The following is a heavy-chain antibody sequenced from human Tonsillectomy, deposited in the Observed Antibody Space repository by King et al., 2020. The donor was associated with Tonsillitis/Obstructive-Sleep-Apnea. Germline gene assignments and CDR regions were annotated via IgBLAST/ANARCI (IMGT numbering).Heavy chain of an antibody. V-gene: IGHV4-34*01. CDR2: INNSGST. J-gene: IGHJ4*02. CDR3: ARGGSDATPQEVAC. D-gene: IGHD2-15*01. CDR1: GGSFSGYY. Sequence: VQLQQWGAGLLKPSETLSLTCAVYGGSFSGYYWSWIRQPPGKGLEWVGEINNSGSTNHNPSLKSRVTISVDTSKNQFSLRLSSVTAADTAVYYCARGGSDATPQEVACWGQGTLVTVSS.